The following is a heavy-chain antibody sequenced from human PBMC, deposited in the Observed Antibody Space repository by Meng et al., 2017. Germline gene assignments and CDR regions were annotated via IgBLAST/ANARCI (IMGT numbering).Heavy chain of an antibody. V-gene: IGHV3-74*01. CDR1: GFPFSSYW. J-gene: IGHJ6*02. D-gene: IGHD3-9*01. Sequence: ETLSLTCAAPGFPFSSYWMHWVRQAPGKGLVWVSRINRDGSSTSYADSVKGRFTISRDNAKNTLYLQMNSLRAEDTAVYYCARDDYDILTALVPYYYYYGMDVWGQGTTVTVSS. CDR2: INRDGSST. CDR3: ARDDYDILTALVPYYYYYGMDV.